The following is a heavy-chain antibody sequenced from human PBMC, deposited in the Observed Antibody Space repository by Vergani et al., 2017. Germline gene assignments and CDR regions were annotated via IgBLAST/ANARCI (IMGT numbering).Heavy chain of an antibody. CDR1: GGTFSSYA. V-gene: IGHV1-69*13. Sequence: QVQLVQSGAEVKKPGSSVKVSCKASGGTFSSYAISWVRQAPGQGLEWMGGIIPIFGTANYAQKFQGRVTITADESTSKAYMELRSLRSDDTAVYYCARDLVGPYDFWGPDYWGQGTLVTVSS. J-gene: IGHJ4*02. D-gene: IGHD3-3*01. CDR2: IIPIFGTA. CDR3: ARDLVGPYDFWGPDY.